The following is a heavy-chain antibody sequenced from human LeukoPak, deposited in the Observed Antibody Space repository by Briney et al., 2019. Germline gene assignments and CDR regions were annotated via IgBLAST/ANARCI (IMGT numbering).Heavy chain of an antibody. Sequence: SETLSLTCAVYGGSFSGYYWSWIRQPPGKGLEWIGEINHSGSTNYNPSLKSRVTISVDTSKNQFSLKLSSVTAADTAVYYCAREFYYYDNSGYSIYYYYYMDVWGKGTTVTVSS. CDR3: AREFYYYDNSGYSIYYYYYMDV. V-gene: IGHV4-34*01. J-gene: IGHJ6*03. CDR2: INHSGST. CDR1: GGSFSGYY. D-gene: IGHD3-22*01.